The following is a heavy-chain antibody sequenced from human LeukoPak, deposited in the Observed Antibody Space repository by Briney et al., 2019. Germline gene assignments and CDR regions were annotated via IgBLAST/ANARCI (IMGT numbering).Heavy chain of an antibody. CDR2: LHPNSGGT. Sequence: ASVKVSCKASGYRFTVYYMHWVRQAPGQGLEWMGWLHPNSGGTSYAQKFRGRVTMTSDTSISAAYMELSRLRSDDTAVYYCARGYCSGGGCYDFDYWGQGTLVTVS. D-gene: IGHD2-15*01. V-gene: IGHV1-2*02. CDR3: ARGYCSGGGCYDFDY. J-gene: IGHJ4*02. CDR1: GYRFTVYY.